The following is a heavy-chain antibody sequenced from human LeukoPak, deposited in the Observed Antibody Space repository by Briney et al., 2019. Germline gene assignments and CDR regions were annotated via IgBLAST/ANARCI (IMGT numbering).Heavy chain of an antibody. Sequence: ASVKVSCKASGYTFTSYYMHWVRQAPGQGLEWMGIINPSGGSTSYAQKFQGRVTMTRDTSTSTVYMELSSLRSEDTAVYYCARGSITMVRGATWGFDPWGQGTLVTVSS. CDR3: ARGSITMVRGATWGFDP. CDR2: INPSGGST. D-gene: IGHD3-10*01. V-gene: IGHV1-46*01. CDR1: GYTFTSYY. J-gene: IGHJ5*02.